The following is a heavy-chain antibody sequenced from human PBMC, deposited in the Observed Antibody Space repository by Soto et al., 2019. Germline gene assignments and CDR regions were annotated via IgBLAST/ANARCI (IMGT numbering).Heavy chain of an antibody. CDR1: GTSISSYY. V-gene: IGHV4-59*05. CDR2: IYYSGST. D-gene: IGHD2-15*01. Sequence: SETLSLTCTVSGTSISSYYWSWIRQPPGKGLEWIGSIYYSGSTYYNPSLKSRVTISVDTSKNQFSLKLSSVTAADTAVYYCARLMFPPPYIAVVVAAPHAAFDIWGQGTMVTVSS. J-gene: IGHJ3*02. CDR3: ARLMFPPPYIAVVVAAPHAAFDI.